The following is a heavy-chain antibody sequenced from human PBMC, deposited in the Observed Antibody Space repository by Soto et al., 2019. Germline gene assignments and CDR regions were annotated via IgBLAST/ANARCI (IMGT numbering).Heavy chain of an antibody. CDR1: GFSLTTSGVG. CDR3: AHRILRTVFGLVTTTAIYFDF. J-gene: IGHJ4*02. V-gene: IGHV2-5*02. CDR2: IYWDDDK. D-gene: IGHD3-3*01. Sequence: QITLNESGPTVVKPAETLTLTCTFSGFSLTTSGVGVGWIRQSPGKPPEWLALIYWDDDKRYSASLKSRLTLTKDTSKIQVVLTMASVDPADTATYYCAHRILRTVFGLVTTTAIYFDFWGQGTPVVVSS.